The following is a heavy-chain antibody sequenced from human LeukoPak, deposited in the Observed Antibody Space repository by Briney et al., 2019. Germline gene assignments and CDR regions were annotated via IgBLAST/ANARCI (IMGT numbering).Heavy chain of an antibody. J-gene: IGHJ4*02. CDR2: IIPIFGTA. CDR3: AGDQIVGAPLDY. V-gene: IGHV1-69*05. CDR1: GGTFSSYA. Sequence: PVKVSCKASGGTFSSYAISWVRQAPGQGLEWMGRIIPIFGTANYAQKFQGRVTITTDESTSTAYMELSSLRSEDTAVYYCAGDQIVGAPLDYWGQGTLVTVSS. D-gene: IGHD1-26*01.